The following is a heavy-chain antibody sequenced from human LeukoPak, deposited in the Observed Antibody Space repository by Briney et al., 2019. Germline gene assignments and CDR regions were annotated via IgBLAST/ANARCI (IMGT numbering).Heavy chain of an antibody. CDR1: GGSISSSSYY. V-gene: IGHV4-39*01. Sequence: SETLSLTCTVSGGSISSSSYYWGWIRQPPGKGLEWIGSIYHSGSTYYNPSLKSRVTISVDTSKNQFSLKLSSVTAADTAVYYCARFRWSTVGGEDYWGQGTLVTVSS. CDR3: ARFRWSTVGGEDY. D-gene: IGHD3-16*01. J-gene: IGHJ4*02. CDR2: IYHSGST.